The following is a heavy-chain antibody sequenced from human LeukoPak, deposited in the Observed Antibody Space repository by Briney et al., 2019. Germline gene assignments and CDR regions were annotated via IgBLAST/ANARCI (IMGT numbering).Heavy chain of an antibody. Sequence: GGSLRLSCAASGFTFSSYWMSWVRQAPGKGLEWVSVISGNGGSTSYADSVKGRFTISRDDSKDTLYLQMNGLRAGDTATYYCAKHGYSSGWPQVPSQHWGQGTLVTVSS. V-gene: IGHV3-23*01. D-gene: IGHD6-19*01. CDR3: AKHGYSSGWPQVPSQH. CDR2: ISGNGGST. CDR1: GFTFSSYW. J-gene: IGHJ1*01.